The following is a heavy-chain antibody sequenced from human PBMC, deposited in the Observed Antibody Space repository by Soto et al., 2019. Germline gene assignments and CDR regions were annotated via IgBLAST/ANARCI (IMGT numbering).Heavy chain of an antibody. CDR3: ARGDQIVGGMDV. Sequence: QVQLVQSGAEVKKPGSSVKVSCKASGGTFSSYTISWVRQAPGQGLEWMGRIIPILGIANYAQKFQGRVXIXAXXSTSTAYMELSSLRSEDTAVYYCARGDQIVGGMDVWGQGTTVTVSS. J-gene: IGHJ6*02. V-gene: IGHV1-69*02. CDR1: GGTFSSYT. CDR2: IIPILGIA. D-gene: IGHD1-26*01.